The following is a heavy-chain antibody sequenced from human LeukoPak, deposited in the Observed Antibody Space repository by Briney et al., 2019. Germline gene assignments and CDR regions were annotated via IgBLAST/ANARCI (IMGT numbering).Heavy chain of an antibody. CDR3: ATDERFYRGVSVY. V-gene: IGHV3-30*02. J-gene: IGHJ4*02. CDR2: IRYDGSDE. Sequence: GGSLRLSCAASGFTFTSYGMHWVRQAPGKGLEWVAFIRYDGSDEYYADSVKGRFTISRDDSKNTLYLQMNSLRAEDTAVYYCATDERFYRGVSVYWGQGTLVTVSS. CDR1: GFTFTSYG. D-gene: IGHD3-3*01.